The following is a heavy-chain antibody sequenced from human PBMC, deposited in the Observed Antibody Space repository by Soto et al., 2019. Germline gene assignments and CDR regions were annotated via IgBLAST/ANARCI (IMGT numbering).Heavy chain of an antibody. D-gene: IGHD3-10*01. CDR1: GGSFSGYY. Sequence: PSETLSLTCAVYGGSFSGYYWSWIRQPPGKGLEWIGEINHSGSTNYNPSLKSRVTITVDTSKNQFSLKLSSVTAADTAVYYCARATYGSGSYYTNYYYYGMDVWGQGTTVTV. V-gene: IGHV4-34*01. J-gene: IGHJ6*02. CDR3: ARATYGSGSYYTNYYYYGMDV. CDR2: INHSGST.